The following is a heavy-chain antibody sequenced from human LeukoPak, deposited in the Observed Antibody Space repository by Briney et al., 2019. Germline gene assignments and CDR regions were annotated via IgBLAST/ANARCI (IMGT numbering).Heavy chain of an antibody. D-gene: IGHD3-3*01. CDR1: GGTFSSYA. CDR3: ARGPPYYDFWSGYSYYGMDV. V-gene: IGHV1-18*01. J-gene: IGHJ6*02. Sequence: ASVKVSCKASGGTFSSYAISWVRQAPGQGLEWMGWISAYNGNTNYAQKLQGRVTMTTDTSTSTAYMELRSLRSDDTAVYYCARGPPYYDFWSGYSYYGMDVWGQGTTVTVSS. CDR2: ISAYNGNT.